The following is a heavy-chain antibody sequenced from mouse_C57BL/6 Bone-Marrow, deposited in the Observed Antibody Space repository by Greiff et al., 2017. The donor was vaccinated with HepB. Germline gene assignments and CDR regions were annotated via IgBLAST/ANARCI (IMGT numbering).Heavy chain of an antibody. CDR1: GYSFTDYN. CDR3: ARGVLLWYYYYAMDY. V-gene: IGHV1-39*01. J-gene: IGHJ4*01. Sequence: EVQLQESGPELVKPGASVKISCKASGYSFTDYNMNWVKQSNGKSLEWIGVINPNYGTTSYNQKFKGKATLTVDQSSSTAYMQLNSLTSEDSAVYYCARGVLLWYYYYAMDYWGQGTSVTVSS. D-gene: IGHD2-10*01. CDR2: INPNYGTT.